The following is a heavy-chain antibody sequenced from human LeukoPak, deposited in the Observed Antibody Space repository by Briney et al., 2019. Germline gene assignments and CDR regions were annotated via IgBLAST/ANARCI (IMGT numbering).Heavy chain of an antibody. V-gene: IGHV3-23*01. CDR3: AKDILTGTAGPLDY. Sequence: GGSLRLSCAASGFTFSSYAMSWVRQAPGKGLEWVSAIGGSGGSTYYADSVKGRFTISRDNSKNTLYLQMNSLRAEDTAVYYCAKDILTGTAGPLDYWGQGTLVTVSS. J-gene: IGHJ4*02. D-gene: IGHD3-9*01. CDR1: GFTFSSYA. CDR2: IGGSGGST.